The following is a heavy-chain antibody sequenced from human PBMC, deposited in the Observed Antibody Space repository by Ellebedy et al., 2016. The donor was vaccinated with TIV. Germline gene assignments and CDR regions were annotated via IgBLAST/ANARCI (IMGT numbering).Heavy chain of an antibody. CDR1: GFSLSPTCVG. CDR2: INRDDDK. Sequence: SGPTLVXPTHTLTLTCTFSGFSLSPTCVGGGWFRQAPEEALEWLALINRDDDKRSRPSLRRRLTVTKDTSQNQVVLTLTNIDPVDTATYYCAHCVVGPTGDHYPCDYWGQGALVTVSS. CDR3: AHCVVGPTGDHYPCDY. V-gene: IGHV2-5*02. D-gene: IGHD1-26*01. J-gene: IGHJ4*02.